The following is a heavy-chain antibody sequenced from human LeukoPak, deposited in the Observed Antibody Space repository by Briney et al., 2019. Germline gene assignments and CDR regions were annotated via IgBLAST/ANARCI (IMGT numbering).Heavy chain of an antibody. J-gene: IGHJ6*03. CDR3: AREGSVYTGPPELGYYNYYMDV. D-gene: IGHD3-10*01. Sequence: ASVKVSRKASGYTFTNYYIHWVRQAPGQGLEWMGTINPSGGSTSYAQKFQGRVTMTRDTSTSTVNMDLSSLRSEDTAVYYCAREGSVYTGPPELGYYNYYMDVWGKGTTVTVSS. CDR1: GYTFTNYY. V-gene: IGHV1-46*01. CDR2: INPSGGST.